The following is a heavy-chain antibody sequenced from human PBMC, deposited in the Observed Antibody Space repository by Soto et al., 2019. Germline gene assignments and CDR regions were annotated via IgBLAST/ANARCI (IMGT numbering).Heavy chain of an antibody. J-gene: IGHJ3*01. CDR1: GGSIRSSSW. CDR2: IYHAGSP. V-gene: IGHV4-4*02. CDR3: ARASSFRGDFDF. D-gene: IGHD3-10*01. Sequence: PSETLSLTCAVSGGSIRSSSWRTWLRQSPGKGLEWIGEIYHAGSPNYNPSFQSRVTISADISKNFFSLRLTSVTAADTAIYYCARASSFRGDFDFWGHGTAVTVSS.